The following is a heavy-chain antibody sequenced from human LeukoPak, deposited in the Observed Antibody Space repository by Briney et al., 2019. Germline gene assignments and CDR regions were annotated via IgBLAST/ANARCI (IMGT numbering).Heavy chain of an antibody. CDR3: ARVGAYDAFDI. CDR1: GFSFSSSW. V-gene: IGHV3-74*01. CDR2: INSDGSST. Sequence: PGGSLRLSCAASGFSFSSSWMHWVRQAPGKGLVWVSRINSDGSSTSYADSVKGRFTISRDNAKNTLYLQMNSLRGEDTAVYYCARVGAYDAFDIWGQGTMVTVSS. J-gene: IGHJ3*02.